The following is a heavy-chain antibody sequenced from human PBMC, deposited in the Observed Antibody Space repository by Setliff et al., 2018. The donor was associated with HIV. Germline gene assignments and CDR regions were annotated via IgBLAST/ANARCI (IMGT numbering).Heavy chain of an antibody. CDR3: ATDFAIFGVVTPLNY. J-gene: IGHJ4*02. D-gene: IGHD3-3*01. CDR2: IDPEINDT. V-gene: IGHV1-69-2*01. Sequence: GASVKVSCKTSGYSFTDHYMHWVQQAPGKGLEWMGRIDPEINDTVYADKFQGRITITADTSTDTAFLKLSSLSSDDTAVYYCATDFAIFGVVTPLNYWGQGTLVTVS. CDR1: GYSFTDHY.